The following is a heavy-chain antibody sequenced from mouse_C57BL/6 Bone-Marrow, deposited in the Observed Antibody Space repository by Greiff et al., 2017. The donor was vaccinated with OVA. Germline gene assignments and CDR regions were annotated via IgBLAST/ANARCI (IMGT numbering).Heavy chain of an antibody. V-gene: IGHV10-1*01. D-gene: IGHD2-3*01. CDR1: GFSFNTYA. Sequence: EVKLLESGGGLVQPKGSLKLSCAASGFSFNTYAMNWVRQAPGKGLEWVARIRSKSNNYATYYADSVKDRFTISRDDSESMLYLQMINLKTEDTAMYYCVRHDVYWYFDVWGTGTTVTVSS. J-gene: IGHJ1*03. CDR3: VRHDVYWYFDV. CDR2: IRSKSNNYAT.